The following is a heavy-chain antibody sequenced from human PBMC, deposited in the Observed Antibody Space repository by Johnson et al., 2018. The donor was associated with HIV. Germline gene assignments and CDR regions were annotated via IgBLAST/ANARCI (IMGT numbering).Heavy chain of an antibody. CDR2: ISYDGSNK. Sequence: VQLLESGGGVVQPGRSLRLSCAASGFTFSSYAMHWVRQAPGKGLEWVAVISYDGSNKYYADSVKGRFTISRDNSKNSLYLQLNSLRAEDTAVYYCAAGDDCDIWGQGTMVTVSS. V-gene: IGHV3-30-3*01. CDR3: AAGDDCDI. CDR1: GFTFSSYA. J-gene: IGHJ3*02.